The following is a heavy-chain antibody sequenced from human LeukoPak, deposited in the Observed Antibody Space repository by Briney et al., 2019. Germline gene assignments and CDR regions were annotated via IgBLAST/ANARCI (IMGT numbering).Heavy chain of an antibody. V-gene: IGHV4-4*07. Sequence: SETLSLTCTVSGGSISSYYWSWIRQPAGKGLEWIGRIYTSGSTNYNPSLKSRVTMSVDTSKNQFSLELSSVTAADTAVYYCAREFAIFGVATTYYFDYWGQGTLVTVSS. CDR1: GGSISSYY. D-gene: IGHD3-3*01. J-gene: IGHJ4*02. CDR3: AREFAIFGVATTYYFDY. CDR2: IYTSGST.